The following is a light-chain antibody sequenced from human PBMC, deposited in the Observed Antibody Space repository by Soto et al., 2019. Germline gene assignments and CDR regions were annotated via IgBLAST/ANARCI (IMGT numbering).Light chain of an antibody. CDR2: GAS. Sequence: EIVMMQSPATLSVSPGERATLSCRASQSVSSNLAWYQQKPGQAPRLLIYGASTRATGVPARFSGSGSGTEFTLTISSLQSEDFVVYYCQQYDNWPFTFGPGTKVDIK. CDR3: QQYDNWPFT. CDR1: QSVSSN. J-gene: IGKJ3*01. V-gene: IGKV3-15*01.